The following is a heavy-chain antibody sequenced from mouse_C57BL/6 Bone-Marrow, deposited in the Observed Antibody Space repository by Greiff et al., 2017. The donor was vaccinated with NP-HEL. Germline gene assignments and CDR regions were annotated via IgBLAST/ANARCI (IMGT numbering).Heavy chain of an antibody. J-gene: IGHJ4*01. CDR3: ARSTMITTGGYYYAMDY. CDR1: GFTFSSYA. D-gene: IGHD2-4*01. CDR2: ISDGGSYT. V-gene: IGHV5-4*03. Sequence: EVKLVESGGGLVKPGGSLKLSCAASGFTFSSYAMSWVRQTPEKRLEWVATISDGGSYTYYPDNVKGRFTISRDNAKNNLYLQMSHLKSEDTAMYYCARSTMITTGGYYYAMDYWGQGTSVTVSS.